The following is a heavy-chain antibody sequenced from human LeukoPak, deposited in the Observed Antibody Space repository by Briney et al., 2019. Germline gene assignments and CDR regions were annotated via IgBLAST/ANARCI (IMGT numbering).Heavy chain of an antibody. D-gene: IGHD3-3*01. CDR2: IYYSGST. CDR1: GGSISSSSYY. Sequence: SETLSLTCTVSGGSISSSSYYWGWIRQPPAKGLEWIGSIYYSGSTYYNPSLKSRITISVDMSKNQFSLKLSSVTAADTALYYCARHSGLRSPFDPWGQGTLVTITS. V-gene: IGHV4-39*01. CDR3: ARHSGLRSPFDP. J-gene: IGHJ5*02.